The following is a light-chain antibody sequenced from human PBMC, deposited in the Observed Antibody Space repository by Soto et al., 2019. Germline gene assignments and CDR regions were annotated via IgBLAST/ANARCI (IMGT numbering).Light chain of an antibody. CDR1: NSEVGIYDF. CDR3: ISYTSDDVRYV. Sequence: LTQPASVSGTPGQSITISCTGSNSEVGIYDFVSWYQHHPGRAPKLIVSEVSHRPSGVSNRFSGSKSGNTASLTISGLQSEDEADYYCISYTSDDVRYVFGTGTKVTVL. J-gene: IGLJ1*01. V-gene: IGLV2-14*01. CDR2: EVS.